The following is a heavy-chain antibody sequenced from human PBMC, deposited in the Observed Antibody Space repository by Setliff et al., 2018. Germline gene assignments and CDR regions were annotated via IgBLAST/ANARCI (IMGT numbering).Heavy chain of an antibody. CDR3: VTDATRISHPY. D-gene: IGHD3-3*02. V-gene: IGHV1-18*01. Sequence: ASVKVSCKTSGYNFITFGISWVRQAPGQGLEWMGWISPYNEKTNYAEKFQGRVTMTTDTSTTTVYMEMDSLRPEDTGLYYCVTDATRISHPYWGQGALVTVSS. CDR2: ISPYNEKT. J-gene: IGHJ4*02. CDR1: GYNFITFG.